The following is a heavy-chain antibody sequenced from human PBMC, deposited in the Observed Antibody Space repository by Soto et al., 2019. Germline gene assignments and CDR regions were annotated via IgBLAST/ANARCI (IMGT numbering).Heavy chain of an antibody. CDR3: AKGECSTCSCYGWYFDY. CDR1: GFTFSSYG. Sequence: QVQLVESGGGVVQPGRSLRLSCAASGFTFSSYGMHWVRQAPGKGLEWVAVISYDGSKGYYADSVKGRFTISRDNSKNTLHMQMTILRAEDTALHYCAKGECSTCSCYGWYFDYWGQGPLVTVSS. D-gene: IGHD2-2*01. V-gene: IGHV3-30*18. CDR2: ISYDGSKG. J-gene: IGHJ4*02.